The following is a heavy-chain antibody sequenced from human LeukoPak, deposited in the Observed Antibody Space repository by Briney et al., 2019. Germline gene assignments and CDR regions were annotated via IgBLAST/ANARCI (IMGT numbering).Heavy chain of an antibody. D-gene: IGHD6-13*01. CDR3: ARVGGIRDYYFDY. V-gene: IGHV4-61*02. J-gene: IGHJ4*02. CDR1: GGSLSSGSYY. CDR2: IYTSGST. Sequence: SQTLSLTCTVSGGSLSSGSYYWSWIRQPAGKGLEWIGRIYTSGSTNYNPSLKSRVTMSVDTSKNQFSLKLSSVTAADTAVYYCARVGGIRDYYFDYWGQGTLVTVSS.